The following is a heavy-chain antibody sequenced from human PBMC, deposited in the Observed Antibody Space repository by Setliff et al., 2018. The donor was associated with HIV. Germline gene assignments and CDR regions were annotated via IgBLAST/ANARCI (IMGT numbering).Heavy chain of an antibody. J-gene: IGHJ4*02. D-gene: IGHD2-21*01. CDR2: IYYSGST. V-gene: IGHV4-59*08. Sequence: PSETLSLTCTVSGGSIRSHYWSWIRQPPGKRLEWIGYIYYSGSTKCNPSLKSRVTISVDTSKNQFSLTLSSVTAADTAMYYCATYAGNGGGKGYWGQGTLVTVS. CDR3: ATYAGNGGGKGY. CDR1: GGSIRSHY.